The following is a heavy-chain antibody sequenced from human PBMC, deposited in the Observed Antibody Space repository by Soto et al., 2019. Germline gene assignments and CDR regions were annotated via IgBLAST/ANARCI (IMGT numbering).Heavy chain of an antibody. D-gene: IGHD6-13*01. J-gene: IGHJ4*02. V-gene: IGHV4-39*01. CDR2: IYYSGDT. CDR1: GGSLGSSGYY. Sequence: PSETLSLTCTVSGGSLGSSGYYWGWIRRSPGKGLEWIGNIYYSGDTFYNPSLKSRVTISVDTSKNQIYLHLSAVTAADTAIFYCASIAAPGTTHFDFWGQGTLVTVSS. CDR3: ASIAAPGTTHFDF.